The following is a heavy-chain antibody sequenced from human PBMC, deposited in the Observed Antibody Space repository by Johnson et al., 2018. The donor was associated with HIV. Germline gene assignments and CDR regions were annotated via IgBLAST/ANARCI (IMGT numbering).Heavy chain of an antibody. CDR2: ISYDGSNK. V-gene: IGHV3-30-3*01. J-gene: IGHJ3*02. CDR1: GLTFSSYA. Sequence: QVQLVESGGGVVQPGRSLRLSCAASGLTFSSYAMYCVRQAPGKGLEWVAVISYDGSNKYYADSVKGRFTISRDKSKNTLYLQMNSLRAGDTAVYYCASDLLSRALDIWGQGTMVTGSS. CDR3: ASDLLSRALDI.